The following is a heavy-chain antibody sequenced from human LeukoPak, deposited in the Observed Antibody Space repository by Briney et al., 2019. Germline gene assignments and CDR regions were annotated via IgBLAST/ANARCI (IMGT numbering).Heavy chain of an antibody. Sequence: SETLSLTCTVSGASISNYYWNWIRQPAGKGLEWIGRIYNSGMTKHSRALGSRVTMSVDTSKNQLSLELTSLIAADTAVYYCARDLGGGVVDSWGQGVLVTVSS. D-gene: IGHD3-16*01. J-gene: IGHJ4*02. CDR1: GASISNYY. V-gene: IGHV4-4*07. CDR2: IYNSGMT. CDR3: ARDLGGGVVDS.